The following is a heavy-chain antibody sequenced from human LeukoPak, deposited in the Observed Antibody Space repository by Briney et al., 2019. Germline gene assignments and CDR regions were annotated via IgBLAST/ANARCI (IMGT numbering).Heavy chain of an antibody. CDR2: ISYDGSNK. D-gene: IGHD3-10*01. CDR3: AKDWVGEVFNWFDP. V-gene: IGHV3-30-3*02. Sequence: GGSLRLSCAASGFTFSSYAMHWVRQAPGKGLEWVAVISYDGSNKYYADSVKGRFTISRDNSKNTLYLQMNSLRAEDTAVYYCAKDWVGEVFNWFDPWGQGILVTVSS. CDR1: GFTFSSYA. J-gene: IGHJ5*02.